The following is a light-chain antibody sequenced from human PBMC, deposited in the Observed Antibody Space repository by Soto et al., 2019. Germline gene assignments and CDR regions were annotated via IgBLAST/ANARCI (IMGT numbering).Light chain of an antibody. V-gene: IGKV1-33*01. CDR2: DAS. CDR1: QDIRNY. CDR3: QHYDHLPPLS. J-gene: IGKJ4*01. Sequence: DIQMTQSPSSLSASVGDRVTITCQASQDIRNYLNWYQQKPGKAPNLLIYDASNLRAGVPSRFSGSGSGTEFTFTISSLQPEDIATYCCQHYDHLPPLSFGGGTKVEIK.